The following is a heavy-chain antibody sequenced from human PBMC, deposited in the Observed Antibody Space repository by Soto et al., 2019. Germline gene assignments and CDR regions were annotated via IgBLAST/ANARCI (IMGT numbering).Heavy chain of an antibody. CDR2: IYSGGDT. CDR1: GVTVSGNY. D-gene: IGHD3-3*02. J-gene: IGHJ4*02. V-gene: IGHV3-66*01. CDR3: ARVIMRPFSRFDY. Sequence: PGGSLRLSCAASGVTVSGNYISWVRQAPGKGLEWVSVIYSGGDTYYADSVKGRFSISRDNSKNTVFLQMNSLRAEDTAVYYCARVIMRPFSRFDYWGQGTLGDRLL.